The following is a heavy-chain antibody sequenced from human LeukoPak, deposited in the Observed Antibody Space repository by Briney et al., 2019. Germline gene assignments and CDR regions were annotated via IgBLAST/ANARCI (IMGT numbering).Heavy chain of an antibody. Sequence: SETLSLTCTVSGGSISSYYWSWIRQPAGKGLEWIGRIYTSGSTNYNPSLKSRVTMSVDTSKNQFSLKLNSVTAADTAVYYCARGSDILTGYYTLDYWGQGTLVTVSS. D-gene: IGHD3-9*01. CDR1: GGSISSYY. CDR3: ARGSDILTGYYTLDY. CDR2: IYTSGST. J-gene: IGHJ4*02. V-gene: IGHV4-4*07.